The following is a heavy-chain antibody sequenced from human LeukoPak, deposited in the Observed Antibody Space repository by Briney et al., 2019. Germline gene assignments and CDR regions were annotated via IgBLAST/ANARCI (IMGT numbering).Heavy chain of an antibody. CDR3: ARKSIAVAGLPFDY. V-gene: IGHV3-48*01. CDR1: GCTFSSYS. CDR2: ISSSSSTI. J-gene: IGHJ4*02. D-gene: IGHD6-19*01. Sequence: GGSLRLSCAASGCTFSSYSMNWVRQAPGKGLEWVSYISSSSSTIYYADSVKGRFTISRDNAKNSLYLQMNSLRAEDTAVYYCARKSIAVAGLPFDYWGQGTLVTVSS.